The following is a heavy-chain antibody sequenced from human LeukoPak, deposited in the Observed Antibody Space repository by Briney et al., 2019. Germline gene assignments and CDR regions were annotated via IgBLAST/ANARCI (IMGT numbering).Heavy chain of an antibody. CDR3: ARGPRIFDRVTVAGSKFDP. D-gene: IGHD6-19*01. CDR1: GGSISSSSYY. V-gene: IGHV4-39*01. Sequence: SETLSLTCTVSGGSISSSSYYWGWIRQPPGKGLEWIGSIYYSGSTYYNPSLKSRVTISVDTSKNQFSLKLSSVTAADTAVYYFARGPRIFDRVTVAGSKFDPWGQGTLVTVSS. CDR2: IYYSGST. J-gene: IGHJ5*02.